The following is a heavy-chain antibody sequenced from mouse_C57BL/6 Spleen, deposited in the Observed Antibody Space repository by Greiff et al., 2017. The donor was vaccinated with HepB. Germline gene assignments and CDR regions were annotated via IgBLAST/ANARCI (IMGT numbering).Heavy chain of an antibody. V-gene: IGHV14-1*01. J-gene: IGHJ3*01. CDR2: IDPEDGDT. Sequence: QLQQSGAELVRPGASVKLSCTASGFNIKDYYMHWVKQRPEQGLEWIGRIDPEDGDTEYAPKFQGKATMTADTSSNTAYLQLSSLTSEDTAVYYCTGGLREAWFAYWGQGTLVTVSA. CDR3: TGGLREAWFAY. CDR1: GFNIKDYY. D-gene: IGHD2-4*01.